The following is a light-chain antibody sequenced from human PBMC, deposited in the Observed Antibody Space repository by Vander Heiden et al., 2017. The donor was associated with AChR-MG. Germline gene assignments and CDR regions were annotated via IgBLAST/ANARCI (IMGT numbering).Light chain of an antibody. CDR1: QGNSDA. V-gene: IGKV1D-13*01. J-gene: IGKJ2*01. CDR3: EQFKEYSYT. CDR2: HAA. Sequence: IQLTQSPSSMSASIGDRVTIACRAGQGNSDALVWDQQKPGKALKLLSYHAASLESGVPSRGSCSGSGTEFTLTIRSLQPEEFATEGCEQFKEYSYTFGQGTKL.